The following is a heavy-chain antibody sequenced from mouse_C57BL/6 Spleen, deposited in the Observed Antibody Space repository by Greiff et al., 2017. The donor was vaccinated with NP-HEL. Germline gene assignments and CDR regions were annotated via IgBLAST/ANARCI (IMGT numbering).Heavy chain of an antibody. Sequence: LQQSGPELVKPGASVKISCKASGYAFSSSWMNWVKQRPGKGLEWIGRIYPGDGDTNYNGKFKGKATLTADKSSSTAYMQLSSLTSEDSAVYFCAREYIYDGYRYYFDYWGQGTTLTVSS. CDR3: AREYIYDGYRYYFDY. V-gene: IGHV1-82*01. CDR1: GYAFSSSW. J-gene: IGHJ2*01. CDR2: IYPGDGDT. D-gene: IGHD2-3*01.